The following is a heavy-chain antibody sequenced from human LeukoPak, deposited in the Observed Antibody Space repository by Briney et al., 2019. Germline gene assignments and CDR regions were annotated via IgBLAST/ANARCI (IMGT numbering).Heavy chain of an antibody. CDR1: GASISDSF. Sequence: PSETLSLTCTVSGASISDSFWNWIRQPPGKGLEWIGSISPSGSATYNPSLKSRVTMSVDSSKNQFSLKLTSVTAADTAVYYCARQAYSSLGGFDNWGQGTLVTVSS. D-gene: IGHD6-6*01. J-gene: IGHJ4*02. CDR3: ARQAYSSLGGFDN. V-gene: IGHV4-59*08. CDR2: ISPSGSA.